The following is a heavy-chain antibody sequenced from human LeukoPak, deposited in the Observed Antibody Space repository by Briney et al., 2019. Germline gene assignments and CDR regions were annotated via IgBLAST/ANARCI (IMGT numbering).Heavy chain of an antibody. CDR1: GGSISSYY. V-gene: IGHV4-59*01. D-gene: IGHD3-10*01. CDR3: ARDRTYGSGSHPLYYFDY. CDR2: IFYSGST. J-gene: IGHJ4*02. Sequence: RPSETLSLTCTVSGGSISSYYWSWIRQPPGKGLEWIGYIFYSGSTFYNPSLKSRVTISVNTSKNQFSLNLSSVTAADTAVYYCARDRTYGSGSHPLYYFDYWGQGTLVTVSS.